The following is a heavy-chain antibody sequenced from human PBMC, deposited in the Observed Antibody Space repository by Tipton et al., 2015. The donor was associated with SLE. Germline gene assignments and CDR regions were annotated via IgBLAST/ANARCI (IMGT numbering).Heavy chain of an antibody. CDR3: ARLGYGCCGGRCFGVDV. Sequence: QSGAEVKRPGESLKISCKHPDYNFHSYWIGWVRQTAGKGLEWIGIIYAGDSDTSYSPSFQGQVTISVDKSISTAYLKWSSLKASDSAIYYGARLGYGCCGGRCFGVDVWGQGTTVSVSS. CDR1: DYNFHSYW. J-gene: IGHJ6*02. D-gene: IGHD2-15*01. V-gene: IGHV5-51*03. CDR2: IYAGDSDT.